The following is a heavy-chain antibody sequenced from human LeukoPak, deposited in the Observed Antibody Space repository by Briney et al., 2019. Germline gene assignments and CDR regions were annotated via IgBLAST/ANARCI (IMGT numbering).Heavy chain of an antibody. CDR2: ISAYNGNT. CDR1: GYTFTSYG. D-gene: IGHD5-24*01. Sequence: GASVKVSCKASGYTFTSYGINWVRQAPGQGLEWMGWISAYNGNTIYTQKRQGRVAMTTDTSTRTVYMELRSLRSDDTAVYYCARDRRWRRDSKIPYYSYGMEVWGQGTTVTVS. V-gene: IGHV1-18*01. J-gene: IGHJ6*02. CDR3: ARDRRWRRDSKIPYYSYGMEV.